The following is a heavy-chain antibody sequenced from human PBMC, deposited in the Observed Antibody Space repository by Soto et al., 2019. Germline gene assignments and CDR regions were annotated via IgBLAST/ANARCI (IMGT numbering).Heavy chain of an antibody. CDR3: AANPRHDSDPLWAX. J-gene: IGHJ4*02. D-gene: IGHD3-22*01. CDR2: TYPGDSAT. CDR1: GFAFSNYW. V-gene: IGHV5-51*01. Sequence: GESLKISCKTSGFAFSNYWVGWVRQMPGKGFEWMGITYPGDSATKYSPSFQGHVTISSDKSTNTAYLQWSSLRASDTAIYFCAANPRHDSDPLWAXWGQGTLVTVSX.